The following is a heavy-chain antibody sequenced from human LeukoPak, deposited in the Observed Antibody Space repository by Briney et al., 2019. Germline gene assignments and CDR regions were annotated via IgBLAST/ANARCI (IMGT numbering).Heavy chain of an antibody. V-gene: IGHV4-59*01. J-gene: IGHJ6*02. CDR2: IYYSGST. D-gene: IGHD4-17*01. CDR3: ARGLLYGDYVHGMDV. CDR1: GGSISSYY. Sequence: SETLSLTCTVSGGSISSYYWSWIRQPPGKGLEWIGYIYYSGSTNYNPSLKSRVTISVDTSKNQFSLKLSSVTAADTAVYYCARGLLYGDYVHGMDVWGQGTTVTVS.